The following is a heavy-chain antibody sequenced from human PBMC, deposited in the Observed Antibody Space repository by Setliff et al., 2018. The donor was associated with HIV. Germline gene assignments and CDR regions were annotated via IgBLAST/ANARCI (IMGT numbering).Heavy chain of an antibody. J-gene: IGHJ4*02. D-gene: IGHD3-10*01. CDR2: IIPIFGTT. V-gene: IGHV1-69*13. CDR1: GGTFSSYT. CDR3: ARTPERSYGSGSIPNRFDY. Sequence: SVKVSCKASGGTFSSYTISWVRQAPGQGLEWMGGIIPIFGTTNYAQKFQGRVTITADESTSTAYMELSSLRSEDTAVYYCARTPERSYGSGSIPNRFDYWGQGTLVTVSS.